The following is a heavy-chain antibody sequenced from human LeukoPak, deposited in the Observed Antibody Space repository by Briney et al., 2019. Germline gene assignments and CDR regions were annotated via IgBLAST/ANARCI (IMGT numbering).Heavy chain of an antibody. J-gene: IGHJ4*02. CDR2: ISSSGSTI. CDR1: GFIFSDYY. Sequence: GGSLRLSCAASGFIFSDYYMSWIRQAPGKGLEWVSYISSSGSTIYYADSVKGRFTISRDNAKNSLYLQMNSLRAEDTAVYCCAFHVGYSQFDYWGQGTLVTVSS. D-gene: IGHD5-18*01. CDR3: AFHVGYSQFDY. V-gene: IGHV3-11*04.